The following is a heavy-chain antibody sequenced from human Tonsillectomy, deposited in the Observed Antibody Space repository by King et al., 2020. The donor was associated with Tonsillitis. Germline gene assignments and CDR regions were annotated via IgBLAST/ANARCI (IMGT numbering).Heavy chain of an antibody. CDR1: GFTFSSSA. CDR3: ATVVSTAMVYYFDY. V-gene: IGHV3-23*04. Sequence: EVQLVESGGGLVQPGGSLRLSCAASGFTFSSSAMAWVRQAPGKGPEWVSGISGSGGSTYYADSVKGRFTISRDNSKNTLYLQMNILGAEDTALYYCATVVSTAMVYYFDYWGQGALVTVSS. J-gene: IGHJ4*02. CDR2: ISGSGGST. D-gene: IGHD5-18*01.